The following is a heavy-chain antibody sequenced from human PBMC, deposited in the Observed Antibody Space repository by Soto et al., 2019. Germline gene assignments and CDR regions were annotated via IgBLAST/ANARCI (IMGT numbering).Heavy chain of an antibody. CDR3: ARLRVTTVDY. D-gene: IGHD4-17*01. CDR1: GGSISSGGYS. CDR2: IYHSGST. Sequence: SETLSLTCAVSGGSISSGGYSWSWIRQPPGKGLEWIGYIYHSGSTYYNPSLKSRVTISVDRSKNQFSLKLSSVTAADTAVYYCARLRVTTVDYWGQGTLVTVSS. V-gene: IGHV4-30-2*01. J-gene: IGHJ4*02.